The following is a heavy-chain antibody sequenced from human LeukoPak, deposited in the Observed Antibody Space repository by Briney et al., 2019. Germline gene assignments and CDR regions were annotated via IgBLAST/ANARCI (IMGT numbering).Heavy chain of an antibody. D-gene: IGHD3-9*01. CDR1: GFTFSSYS. CDR2: ISSSSSYI. V-gene: IGHV3-21*01. Sequence: GGSLRLSCAASGFTFSSYSMNWVRQAPGKGLEWVSSISSSSSYIYYADSVKGRFTISRDNAKNSLYLQMNSLRAEDTAVYYCARHGDNVLRYFDWLSPFDYWGQGTLVTVSS. CDR3: ARHGDNVLRYFDWLSPFDY. J-gene: IGHJ4*02.